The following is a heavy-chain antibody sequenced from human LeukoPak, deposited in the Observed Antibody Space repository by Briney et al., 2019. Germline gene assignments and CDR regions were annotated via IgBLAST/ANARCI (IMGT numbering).Heavy chain of an antibody. CDR2: INSDGSST. J-gene: IGHJ4*02. V-gene: IGHV3-74*03. CDR1: GFTFSTYW. CDR3: VRDNYGVDY. Sequence: PGGSLRLSCAPSGFTFSTYWMQWVRQAPGKGLVWVSHINSDGSSTTYADSVKGRFTTSRDNAKNTLYLQMNSLRAEDTAVYYCVRDNYGVDYWGQGTLVTVSS. D-gene: IGHD3-16*01.